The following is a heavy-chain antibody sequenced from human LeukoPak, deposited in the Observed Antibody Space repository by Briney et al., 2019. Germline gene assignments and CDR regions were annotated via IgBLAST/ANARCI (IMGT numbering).Heavy chain of an antibody. Sequence: GGSLRLSCAASGFSFSSYWMNWVRQAPGKGLEWVANIKQDGSEQYYVDSVKGRFTISRDNSKNTLYLQMNSLRAEDTAVYYCAKDHGLSYWGQGTLVTVSS. CDR1: GFSFSSYW. CDR2: IKQDGSEQ. V-gene: IGHV3-7*03. J-gene: IGHJ4*01. CDR3: AKDHGLSY.